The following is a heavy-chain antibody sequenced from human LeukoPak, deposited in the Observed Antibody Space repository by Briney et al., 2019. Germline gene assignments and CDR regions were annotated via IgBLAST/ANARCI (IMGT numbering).Heavy chain of an antibody. Sequence: SGGSLRLSCAASGFTFSSYAMSWVRQAPGKGLEWVSGISGSDGSTNYADSVKGRFTISRDNSKNTLYLQMNSLRAEDTAVYYCARAGPSSSWHQFDYWGQGTLVTVSS. CDR3: ARAGPSSSWHQFDY. D-gene: IGHD6-13*01. J-gene: IGHJ4*02. CDR2: ISGSDGST. CDR1: GFTFSSYA. V-gene: IGHV3-23*01.